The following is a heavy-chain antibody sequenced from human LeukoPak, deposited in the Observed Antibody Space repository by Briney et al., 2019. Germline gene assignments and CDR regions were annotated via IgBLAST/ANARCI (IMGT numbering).Heavy chain of an antibody. Sequence: PGGSLRLSCAASGFTFSNYEMNWIRQAPGKGLEWISYISNSGTTKYYADSVKGRFTISRDNAKNSLYLQMNSLRAEDTAVYYCARRRDSGSLQHFDYWGQGTLVTVSS. J-gene: IGHJ4*02. D-gene: IGHD1-26*01. CDR3: ARRRDSGSLQHFDY. V-gene: IGHV3-48*03. CDR1: GFTFSNYE. CDR2: ISNSGTTK.